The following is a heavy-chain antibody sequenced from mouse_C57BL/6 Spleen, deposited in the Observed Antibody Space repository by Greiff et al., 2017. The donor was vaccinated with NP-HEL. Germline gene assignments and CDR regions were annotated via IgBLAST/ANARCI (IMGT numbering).Heavy chain of an antibody. Sequence: EVQRVESGPGLVKPSQSLSLTCSVTGYSITSGYYWNWIRQFPGNKLEWMGYISYDGSNNYNPSLKNRISITRDTSKNQFFLKLNSVTTEDTATYYCARGPLSESYFDYWGQGTTLTVSS. V-gene: IGHV3-6*01. J-gene: IGHJ2*01. CDR1: GYSITSGYY. CDR3: ARGPLSESYFDY. CDR2: ISYDGSN.